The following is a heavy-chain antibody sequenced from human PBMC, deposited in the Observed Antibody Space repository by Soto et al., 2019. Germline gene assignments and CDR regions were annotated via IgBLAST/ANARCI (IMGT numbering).Heavy chain of an antibody. V-gene: IGHV3-30*18. CDR2: ISYDGSNK. CDR3: ANLYNWNDYGMDV. CDR1: GFTFSSYG. Sequence: LRLSCAASGFTFSSYGMHWVRQAPGKGLEWVAVISYDGSNKYYADSVKGRFTISRDNSKNTLYLQMNSLRAEDTAVYYCANLYNWNDYGMDVWGQGTTVTVSS. J-gene: IGHJ6*02. D-gene: IGHD1-1*01.